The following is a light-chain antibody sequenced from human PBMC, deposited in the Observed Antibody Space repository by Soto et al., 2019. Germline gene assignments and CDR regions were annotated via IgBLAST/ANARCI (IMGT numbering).Light chain of an antibody. J-gene: IGLJ1*01. CDR1: SSDVGGYNY. CDR2: DVS. Sequence: QSALTQPASVSGSPGQSITISCTGTSSDVGGYNYVSWYQQHPGKAPKLMIYDVSNRPSGVSNRFSGSKSGNTASLTISGLQAEDAADYYCSSYTSSSTRVFGTGTNLTVL. V-gene: IGLV2-14*01. CDR3: SSYTSSSTRV.